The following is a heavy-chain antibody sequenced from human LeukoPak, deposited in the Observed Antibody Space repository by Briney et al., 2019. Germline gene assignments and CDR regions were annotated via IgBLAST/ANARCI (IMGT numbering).Heavy chain of an antibody. J-gene: IGHJ5*02. CDR1: GGSFSGYC. V-gene: IGHV4-34*01. D-gene: IGHD6-13*01. CDR2: INHSGST. CDR3: ARTGIAAAGGWFDP. Sequence: PSETLSLTCAVYGGSFSGYCWSWIRQPPGKGLEWIGEINHSGSTNYNPSLKSRVTISVDTSKNQFSLKLSSVTAADTAVYYCARTGIAAAGGWFDPWGQGTLVTVSS.